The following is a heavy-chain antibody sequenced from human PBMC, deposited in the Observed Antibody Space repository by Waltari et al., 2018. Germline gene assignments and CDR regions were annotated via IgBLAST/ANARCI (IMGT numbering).Heavy chain of an antibody. V-gene: IGHV3-48*01. D-gene: IGHD5-18*01. CDR1: GFTFSSYS. Sequence: EVQLVESGGGLVQPGGSLSLSCAASGFTFSSYSMNWVRQAPGKGLEWVSYISSSSSTIYYADSVKGRFTISRDNAKNSLYLQMNSLRAEDTAVYYCARDQGIQLWFPAWGSFDYWGQGTLVTVSS. J-gene: IGHJ4*02. CDR2: ISSSSSTI. CDR3: ARDQGIQLWFPAWGSFDY.